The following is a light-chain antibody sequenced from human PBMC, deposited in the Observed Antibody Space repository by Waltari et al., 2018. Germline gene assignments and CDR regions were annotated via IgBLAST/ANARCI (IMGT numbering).Light chain of an antibody. CDR2: EVS. Sequence: DIVMTQTPLSLPVTLGEPASISCRSSQSLLDSEDGNTYLDWYLQKPGQSPQLLIYEVSNRASGVPDRFSVSGSDTDFTLKISRVEAEDVGVYYCMQGIEYPFTFGPGTKLDIK. J-gene: IGKJ3*01. CDR1: QSLLDSEDGNTY. V-gene: IGKV2-40*01. CDR3: MQGIEYPFT.